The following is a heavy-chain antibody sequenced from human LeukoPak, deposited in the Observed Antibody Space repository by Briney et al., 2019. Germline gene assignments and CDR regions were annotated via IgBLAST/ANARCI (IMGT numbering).Heavy chain of an antibody. Sequence: GRSLRLSCAASGFTFSSYAMSWVRQAPGKGLEWVSAISGSGGGTYYADSVKGRFTISRDNSKNTLYLQMNSLRAEDTAVYYCAKCRSEVPAAINYWGQRTLVTVSS. CDR1: GFTFSSYA. CDR3: AKCRSEVPAAINY. CDR2: ISGSGGGT. J-gene: IGHJ4*02. V-gene: IGHV3-23*01. D-gene: IGHD2-2*01.